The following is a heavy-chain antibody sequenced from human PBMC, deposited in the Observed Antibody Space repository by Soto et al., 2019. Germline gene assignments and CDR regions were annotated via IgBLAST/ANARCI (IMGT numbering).Heavy chain of an antibody. Sequence: QVPLVQSGAEVKKPGASVKVSCKASGYTFTSYGISGVRQAPEKGLEWMGWITAYNGNTKNAQKLQGRVTMTTDTSTSTAYMELRSLRSDDPAVYYCARVLGAQIVDYLGQGTLVTVSS. J-gene: IGHJ4*02. CDR1: GYTFTSYG. D-gene: IGHD1-26*01. CDR3: ARVLGAQIVDY. CDR2: ITAYNGNT. V-gene: IGHV1-18*01.